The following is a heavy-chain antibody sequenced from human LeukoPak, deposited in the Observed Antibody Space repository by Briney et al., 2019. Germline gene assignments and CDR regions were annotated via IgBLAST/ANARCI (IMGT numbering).Heavy chain of an antibody. V-gene: IGHV3-74*01. J-gene: IGHJ5*02. CDR1: GFTFSSYW. CDR2: INSDGSST. CDR3: ARAPAGFGNRWFDP. D-gene: IGHD1-14*01. Sequence: PGGSLRLSCAASGFTFSSYWMHWVRQAPGKGLVWVSRINSDGSSTSYADSVKGRFTISRDNAKNTLYLQMNSLRAEDTAVYYCARAPAGFGNRWFDPWGQGTLVTVSS.